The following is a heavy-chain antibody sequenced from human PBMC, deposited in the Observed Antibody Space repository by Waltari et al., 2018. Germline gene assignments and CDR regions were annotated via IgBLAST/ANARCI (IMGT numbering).Heavy chain of an antibody. CDR1: SSPG. V-gene: IGHV1-69*12. Sequence: QVQLEQSGAEVRKPGSSVKVSCKASSSPGLSWVRQAPGQGLEWMGGIIPIFGAPNYAQRFKDRLTIIADESTSTAYMELSRLTKDDTAVYYCARDGGDITTHYYHMDVWDKWTTVTVSS. J-gene: IGHJ6*03. CDR2: IIPIFGAP. CDR3: ARDGGDITTHYYHMDV. D-gene: IGHD3-16*01.